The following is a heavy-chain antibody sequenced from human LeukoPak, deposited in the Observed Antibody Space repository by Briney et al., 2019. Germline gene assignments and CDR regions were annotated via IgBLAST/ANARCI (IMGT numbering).Heavy chain of an antibody. J-gene: IGHJ4*02. CDR3: AKHASFIPY. D-gene: IGHD2-2*01. Sequence: PGGSLRLSCAASGFTFNYYAMSWIRQAPGKGLEWVSGISDNEGTTYYTDSVKGRFTISRDNTKNTVYLQMNDLRADDTAVYFCAKHASFIPYWGQGTLVTVSS. CDR2: ISDNEGTT. V-gene: IGHV3-23*01. CDR1: GFTFNYYA.